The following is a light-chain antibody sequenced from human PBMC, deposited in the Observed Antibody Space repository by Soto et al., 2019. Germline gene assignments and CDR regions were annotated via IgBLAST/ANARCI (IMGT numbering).Light chain of an antibody. Sequence: EIVMTQSPATLSVSPGERATLSCRASQSVSSSLAWYQQKPGQAPRLLIYGASTRATGIPARFSGSGSETEFTLTINSLQSEDFAVYYCQQYNNWWTFGQGTKVEIK. CDR1: QSVSSS. V-gene: IGKV3-15*01. J-gene: IGKJ1*01. CDR3: QQYNNWWT. CDR2: GAS.